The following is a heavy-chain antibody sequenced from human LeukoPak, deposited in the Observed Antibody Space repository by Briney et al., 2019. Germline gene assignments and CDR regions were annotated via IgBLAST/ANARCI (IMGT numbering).Heavy chain of an antibody. Sequence: GASVKVSCKASGYTFTGYYMHWVRQAPGQGLEWMGWMNPNSGNTGYAQKFQGRVTITRNTSITTAYMELSGLTSEDTAVYYCGSYSGYAQWGQGTLVTVS. V-gene: IGHV1-8*03. J-gene: IGHJ4*02. CDR2: MNPNSGNT. CDR3: GSYSGYAQ. CDR1: GYTFTGYY. D-gene: IGHD5-12*01.